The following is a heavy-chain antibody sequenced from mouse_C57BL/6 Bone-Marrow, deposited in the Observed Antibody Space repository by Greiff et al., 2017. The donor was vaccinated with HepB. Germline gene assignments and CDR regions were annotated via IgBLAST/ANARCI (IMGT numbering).Heavy chain of an antibody. CDR1: GFTFSSYG. CDR2: ISSGGSYT. V-gene: IGHV5-6*01. Sequence: VQLKESGGDLVKPGGSLKLSCAASGFTFSSYGMSWVRQTPDKRLEWVATISSGGSYTYYPDSVKGRFTISRDNAKNTLYLQMSSLKSEDTAMYYCARHYYDYDDPVWGTGTTVTVSS. J-gene: IGHJ1*03. D-gene: IGHD2-4*01. CDR3: ARHYYDYDDPV.